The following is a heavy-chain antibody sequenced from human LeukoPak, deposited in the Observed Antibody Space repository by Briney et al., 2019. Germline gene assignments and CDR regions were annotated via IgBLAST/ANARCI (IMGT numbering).Heavy chain of an antibody. Sequence: SGGSLRLSCAASGFTFSSYSMKWVRQAPGKGLEWVSSISSSSSHIYYADSVKGRFTISRDNSKNTLYLQMNSLRAEDTAVYYCARDRGAVFFYGMDVWGQGTTVTVSS. CDR3: ARDRGAVFFYGMDV. D-gene: IGHD3-10*01. CDR1: GFTFSSYS. J-gene: IGHJ6*02. CDR2: ISSSSSHI. V-gene: IGHV3-21*01.